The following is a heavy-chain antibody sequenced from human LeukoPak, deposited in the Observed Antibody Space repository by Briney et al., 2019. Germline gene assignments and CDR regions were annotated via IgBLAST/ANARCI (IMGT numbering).Heavy chain of an antibody. Sequence: SGGSLRLSCAAFGFRFSSYWMSWVRQAPGKGLEWVANIKQDGSEKYYVDSVKGRFTISRDNAKNSLYLQMNSLRVEDTAVYYCVRALGTGSYWGQGTLVTVSP. J-gene: IGHJ4*02. CDR2: IKQDGSEK. V-gene: IGHV3-7*03. CDR3: VRALGTGSY. D-gene: IGHD1-1*01. CDR1: GFRFSSYW.